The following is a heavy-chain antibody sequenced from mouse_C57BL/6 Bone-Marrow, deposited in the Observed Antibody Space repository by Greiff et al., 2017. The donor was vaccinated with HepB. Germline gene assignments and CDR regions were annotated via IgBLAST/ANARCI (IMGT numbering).Heavy chain of an antibody. CDR2: INPNYGTT. CDR3: AREYYCGSSKDFDY. D-gene: IGHD1-1*01. CDR1: GYSFTDYN. V-gene: IGHV1-39*01. J-gene: IGHJ2*01. Sequence: VQLQQSGPELVKPGASVKISCKVSGYSFTDYNMNWVKQSNGKSLEWIGVINPNYGTTSYNQKFKGKATLTVDQSYSTAYMQLNSLTSEDSAVYYCAREYYCGSSKDFDYWGQGTTLTVSS.